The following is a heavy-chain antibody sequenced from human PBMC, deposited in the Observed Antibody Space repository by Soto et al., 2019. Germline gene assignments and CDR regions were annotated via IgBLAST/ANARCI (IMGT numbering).Heavy chain of an antibody. D-gene: IGHD4-17*01. CDR3: ARDYGDDGWFDH. V-gene: IGHV1-69*08. CDR1: GGTFSSYT. J-gene: IGHJ5*02. CDR2: IIPILGIA. Sequence: QVQLVQSGAEVKKPGSSVKVSCKASGGTFSSYTISWVRQAPGQGLEWMGRIIPILGIANYAQKFQGRVTITADKSTSTAYMELSSLRSEHTAVYYCARDYGDDGWFDHWGQGTLVTVSS.